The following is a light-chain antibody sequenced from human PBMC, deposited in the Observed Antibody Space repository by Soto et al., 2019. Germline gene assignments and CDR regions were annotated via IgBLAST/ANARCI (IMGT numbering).Light chain of an antibody. CDR3: HQHAVSPLT. CDR1: QSVSSY. Sequence: EIIMTQSPVTLSLSPGERATLSCKASQSVSSYLAWYQQKPGQAPRLLIHTASSRATGIPDRFSGSGSGTDFTLTISRLEPDDFAVYYCHQHAVSPLTFGGGTKVDIK. V-gene: IGKV3-20*01. CDR2: TAS. J-gene: IGKJ4*01.